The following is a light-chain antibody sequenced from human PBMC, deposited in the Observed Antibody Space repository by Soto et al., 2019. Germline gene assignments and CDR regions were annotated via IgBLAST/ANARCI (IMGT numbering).Light chain of an antibody. CDR2: DAS. CDR3: QQYDNLLPIT. J-gene: IGKJ5*01. CDR1: QDVSKN. V-gene: IGKV1-33*01. Sequence: QMTQSPSSLSASVGDRVTITCQASQDVSKNLNWYQQKPGKAPKLLIYDASSLQTGVPSRFSGSGSATHFTFTTSSLQPEDVATYYCQQYDNLLPITFGQGTRLEIK.